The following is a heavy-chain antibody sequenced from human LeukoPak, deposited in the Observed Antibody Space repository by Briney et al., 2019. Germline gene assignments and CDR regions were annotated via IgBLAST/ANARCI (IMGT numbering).Heavy chain of an antibody. CDR1: GFTFRDYG. J-gene: IGHJ4*02. D-gene: IGHD3-16*02. Sequence: PGGSLRLSCAASGFTFRDYGMSWVRQAPGKGLEWVSGINWNGGNTGYADSVKGRFTISRDNAENSVYLQMNSLRAEDTAFYHCARMGESFMITFGGVIVDGLIDYWGQGTLVTVSS. CDR3: ARMGESFMITFGGVIVDGLIDY. V-gene: IGHV3-20*01. CDR2: INWNGGNT.